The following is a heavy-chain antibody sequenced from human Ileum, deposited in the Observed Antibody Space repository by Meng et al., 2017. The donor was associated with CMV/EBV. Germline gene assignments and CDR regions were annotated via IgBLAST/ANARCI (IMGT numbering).Heavy chain of an antibody. CDR3: AKDGRCSGTSCSKFYFDF. Sequence: GESLKISCAASGFTLSSYGMHWVRQAPGKGLEWVAFIRYDGTNRYYVDSVRGRFTISRDNSKNTVYLQMSSLRAEDTAMYYCAKDGRCSGTSCSKFYFDFWGQGTLVTVSS. J-gene: IGHJ4*02. CDR1: GFTLSSYG. D-gene: IGHD2-2*01. CDR2: IRYDGTNR. V-gene: IGHV3-30*02.